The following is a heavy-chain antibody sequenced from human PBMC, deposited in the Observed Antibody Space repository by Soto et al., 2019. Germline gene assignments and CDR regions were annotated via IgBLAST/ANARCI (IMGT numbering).Heavy chain of an antibody. J-gene: IGHJ4*02. V-gene: IGHV3-23*01. CDR3: AKSSRITLVRGVTDY. Sequence: EVQLLESGGGSVQPGGSLRLSCAASGFAFSDYAMNWVRQAPGKGLELVSAISGGAGDTYYADSVKGRFTISRDNSKNTLYLQMKSLRAEDTAIYYCAKSSRITLVRGVTDYWGQGTLVTVSS. D-gene: IGHD3-10*01. CDR2: ISGGAGDT. CDR1: GFAFSDYA.